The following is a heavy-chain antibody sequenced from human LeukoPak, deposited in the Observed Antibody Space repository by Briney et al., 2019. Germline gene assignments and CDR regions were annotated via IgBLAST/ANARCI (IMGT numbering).Heavy chain of an antibody. D-gene: IGHD3-10*01. CDR1: GGTFSSYA. CDR3: ARLPNYGSGIDWFDP. V-gene: IGHV1-69*06. J-gene: IGHJ5*02. Sequence: SVKVSCKASGGTFSSYAISWVRQAPGQGLEWMGRIVPIFGTANYAQKFQGRVTITADKSTSTAYMELSSLRSEDTAVYYCARLPNYGSGIDWFDPWGQGTLVTVSS. CDR2: IVPIFGTA.